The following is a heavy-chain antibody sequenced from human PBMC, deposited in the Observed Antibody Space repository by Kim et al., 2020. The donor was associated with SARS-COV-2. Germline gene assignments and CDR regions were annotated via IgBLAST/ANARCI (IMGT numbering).Heavy chain of an antibody. CDR3: ARDKGGGSYYPNYYGMDV. D-gene: IGHD1-26*01. Sequence: SETLSLTCTVSGGSISSYYWSWIRQPPGKGLEWIGYIYYSGSTNYNPSLKSRVTISVDTSKNQFSLKLSSVTAADTAVYYCARDKGGGSYYPNYYGMDVWGQGTTVTVSS. J-gene: IGHJ6*01. V-gene: IGHV4-59*01. CDR1: GGSISSYY. CDR2: IYYSGST.